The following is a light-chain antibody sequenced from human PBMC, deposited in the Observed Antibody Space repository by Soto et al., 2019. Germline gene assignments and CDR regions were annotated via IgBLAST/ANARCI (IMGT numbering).Light chain of an antibody. J-gene: IGKJ2*01. Sequence: IVLTQSPCTLSLSPGERATLSCRASQSVSSSYLAWYQQKPGQAPRLLIYGASSRTTAIPDRFSGGGSGTDFTLTISRLETEDFAVYYFQQYGSSPGYTFGQGTKLEIK. CDR2: GAS. V-gene: IGKV3-20*01. CDR3: QQYGSSPGYT. CDR1: QSVSSSY.